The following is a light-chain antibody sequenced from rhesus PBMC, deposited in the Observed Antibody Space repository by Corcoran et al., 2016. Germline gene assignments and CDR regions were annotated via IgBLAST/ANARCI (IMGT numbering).Light chain of an antibody. V-gene: IGKV1-94*01. Sequence: DIQMSQSPSSLSASVGDRVTVSCRASQDVYKDLNWFQQKPGKAPTLLIFSASRFRTGVSSRFSAVGSGTEFTLTISRLQPEDVATYYCQQDSSPPFTFGPGTKLDIK. J-gene: IGKJ3*01. CDR3: QQDSSPPFT. CDR2: SAS. CDR1: QDVYKD.